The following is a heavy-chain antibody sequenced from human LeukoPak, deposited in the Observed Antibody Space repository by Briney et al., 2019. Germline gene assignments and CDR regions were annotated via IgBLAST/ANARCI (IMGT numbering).Heavy chain of an antibody. Sequence: ASVKVSCKASGYTFTSYGISWLRQAPVQGLEWMGWISAYNANTNYAQKLQGIVTMTTDTSTSTAYMELRSLRSDDTAVYYCARVYCSGGSCYSSFGGYFDYWGQGTLVTVSS. J-gene: IGHJ4*02. CDR1: GYTFTSYG. CDR3: ARVYCSGGSCYSSFGGYFDY. V-gene: IGHV1-18*01. CDR2: ISAYNANT. D-gene: IGHD2-15*01.